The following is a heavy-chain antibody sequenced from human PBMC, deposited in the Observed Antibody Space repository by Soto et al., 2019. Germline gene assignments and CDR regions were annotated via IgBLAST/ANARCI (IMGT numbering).Heavy chain of an antibody. V-gene: IGHV4-31*03. CDR2: ISYIGST. Sequence: QVQLQESGPGLVKPSQTLSITCTVSGGSISSGGYYWSWIHQHTGKGLEWIGYISYIGSTYYNPSPQSRVTLSVDTSKNQCTLKPSSVTASDTAMYYSDRTTDHWGQGTLVTVSS. CDR3: DRTTDH. CDR1: GGSISSGGYY. J-gene: IGHJ4*02. D-gene: IGHD1-26*01.